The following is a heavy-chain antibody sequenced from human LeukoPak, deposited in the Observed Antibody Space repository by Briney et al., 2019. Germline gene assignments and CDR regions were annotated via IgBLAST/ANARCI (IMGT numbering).Heavy chain of an antibody. Sequence: ASVKVSCKASGGTFSSYAISWVRQAPGQGLEWMGIINLSAGTTNYAQKFQGRVTMTRDTSTSTVYMELSSLKSEDTAVYYCTRELTSGSAVGYFDYWGQGTLVTVSS. CDR1: GGTFSSYA. J-gene: IGHJ4*02. CDR2: INLSAGTT. V-gene: IGHV1-46*01. CDR3: TRELTSGSAVGYFDY. D-gene: IGHD2-15*01.